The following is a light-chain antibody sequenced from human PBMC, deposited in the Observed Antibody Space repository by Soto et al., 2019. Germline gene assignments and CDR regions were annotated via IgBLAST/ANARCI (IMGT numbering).Light chain of an antibody. Sequence: DIVLTQSPGTLSLSPGERATLSCKSSQSVSSSYLAWYQKQPGQAPRLIIYGASSRATGIPDRFSGSGSGTDFTLTISRLEPEDFAVYYCQQYGSSPPTLGGGTKVDI. CDR2: GAS. CDR3: QQYGSSPPT. J-gene: IGKJ4*01. V-gene: IGKV3-20*01. CDR1: QSVSSSY.